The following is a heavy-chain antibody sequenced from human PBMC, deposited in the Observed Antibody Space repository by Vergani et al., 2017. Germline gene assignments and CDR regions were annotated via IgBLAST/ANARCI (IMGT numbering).Heavy chain of an antibody. CDR1: GFTFSSYS. V-gene: IGHV3-21*01. J-gene: IGHJ4*02. CDR3: ARGTDIVVLVAARSTYYFDY. CDR2: ISSSSSYI. D-gene: IGHD2-15*01. Sequence: EVQLVESGGGLVKPGGSLRLSCAASGFTFSSYSMNWVRQAPGKGLEWVSSISSSSSYIYYADSVKGRFTISRDNAKNSLYLQMNSLRAEDTAVYYCARGTDIVVLVAARSTYYFDYWGQGTLVTVSS.